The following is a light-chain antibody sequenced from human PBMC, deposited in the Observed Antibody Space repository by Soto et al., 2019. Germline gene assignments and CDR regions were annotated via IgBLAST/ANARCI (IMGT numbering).Light chain of an antibody. CDR1: SSDVGGYNY. CDR2: DVS. V-gene: IGLV2-14*03. J-gene: IGLJ2*01. CDR3: SPYTVTSPLVV. Sequence: QSALTQPASVSGSPGQSITISCTGTSSDVGGYNYVSWYQHHPGKAPKLMIYDVSNRPSEVSNRFSGSKSGNTASLTISGLQAEDEADYYCSPYTVTSPLVVFGGGTKLTVL.